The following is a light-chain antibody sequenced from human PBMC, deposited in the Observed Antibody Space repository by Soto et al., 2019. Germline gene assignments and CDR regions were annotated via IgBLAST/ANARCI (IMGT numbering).Light chain of an antibody. CDR3: FSFTTTRTHV. CDR1: SSDIGAYDY. CDR2: EVN. J-gene: IGLJ1*01. V-gene: IGLV2-14*01. Sequence: QSALTQPASLSGSPGQSITISCTGTSSDIGAYDYVSWFQQHPGKAPKLMISEVNNRPSGVSNRFSGSKSGNTAYLTISGLQVEDEADYFCFSFTTTRTHVFGNGTKVTVL.